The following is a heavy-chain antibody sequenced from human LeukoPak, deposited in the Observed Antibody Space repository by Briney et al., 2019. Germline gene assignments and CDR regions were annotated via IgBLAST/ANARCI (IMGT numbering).Heavy chain of an antibody. V-gene: IGHV3-11*01. Sequence: GGSLRLSCAATGFSFRDRYMSWIRQAPGKGMEWVAYISPNSDNIHYADSVKGRFTISRDNAKNSLFLQMNSLRAEDTAVYYCAKDLFSGSYAPGYFDYWGQGTLVTVSS. D-gene: IGHD1-26*01. CDR3: AKDLFSGSYAPGYFDY. J-gene: IGHJ4*02. CDR1: GFSFRDRY. CDR2: ISPNSDNI.